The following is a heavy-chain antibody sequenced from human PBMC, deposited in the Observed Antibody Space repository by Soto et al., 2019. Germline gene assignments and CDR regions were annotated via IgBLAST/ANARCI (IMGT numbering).Heavy chain of an antibody. CDR1: GYTFTSYD. Sequence: ASVKVSCKASGYTFTSYDINWVRQATGQGLEWMGWMNPNSGNTGYAQKFQGRVTMTRNTSISTAYMELSSLRSEDTAVYYCARGVVVAATSYYYYMDVWGKGTTVTVSS. CDR2: MNPNSGNT. D-gene: IGHD2-15*01. J-gene: IGHJ6*03. CDR3: ARGVVVAATSYYYYMDV. V-gene: IGHV1-8*01.